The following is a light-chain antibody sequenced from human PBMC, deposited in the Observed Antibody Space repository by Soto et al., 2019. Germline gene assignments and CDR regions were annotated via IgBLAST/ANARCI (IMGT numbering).Light chain of an antibody. CDR3: KQYESTPPS. Sequence: DIVVTHSPDSLAVSLGERATINCKSSQRVLYISNNKNYFALYRQRPGQPPKLLIYWASTRESGVPDRFSGCGSGTDFTLTITCLQSVDVAVYYCKQYESTPPSLAQGTKLEIK. V-gene: IGKV4-1*01. CDR1: QRVLYISNNKNY. CDR2: WAS. J-gene: IGKJ2*01.